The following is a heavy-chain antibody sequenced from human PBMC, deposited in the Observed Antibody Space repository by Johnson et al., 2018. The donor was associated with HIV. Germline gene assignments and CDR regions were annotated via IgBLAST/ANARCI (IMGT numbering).Heavy chain of an antibody. Sequence: VQLVESGGGLVQPRGSLRLSCAASGFTFSDCAMSWVRQGPGKGLAWVSAITVSGDNTYYADSVKGRFTISRDNSKNTLYLQMSSLRADDTAVYYCAKGVRGSSCYDAFDIWGQGTMVTVS. CDR3: AKGVRGSSCYDAFDI. V-gene: IGHV3-23*04. D-gene: IGHD6-6*01. J-gene: IGHJ3*02. CDR2: ITVSGDNT. CDR1: GFTFSDCA.